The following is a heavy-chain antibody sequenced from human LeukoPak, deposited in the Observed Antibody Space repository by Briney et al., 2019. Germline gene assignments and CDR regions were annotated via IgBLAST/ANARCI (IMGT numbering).Heavy chain of an antibody. J-gene: IGHJ4*02. CDR2: ISYDGGNK. D-gene: IGHD2-15*01. CDR1: GFTFSNYG. Sequence: GGSLRLSCAGSGFTFSNYGMHWVRQAPGKGLEWVAVISYDGGNKYYADSVKGRFTISRDNSKNTLYLQMNSLRAEDTAVYYCAKGFNGMYSNFDYWGQGTLVTVSS. CDR3: AKGFNGMYSNFDY. V-gene: IGHV3-30*18.